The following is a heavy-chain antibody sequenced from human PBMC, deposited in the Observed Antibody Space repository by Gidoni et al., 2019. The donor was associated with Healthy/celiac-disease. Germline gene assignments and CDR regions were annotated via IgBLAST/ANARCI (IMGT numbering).Heavy chain of an antibody. CDR3: AKAHPGPGPGGYFDY. Sequence: EVQLVESVGVVVQPGGSLSLSCAASGFTFDDYAMHWVRQAPGKGLEWVYLISWDGGSTYYADSVKGRFTISRDNSKNSLYLQMNSLRAEDTALYYCAKAHPGPGPGGYFDYWGQGTLVTVSS. J-gene: IGHJ4*02. CDR1: GFTFDDYA. V-gene: IGHV3-43D*03. D-gene: IGHD3-16*01. CDR2: ISWDGGST.